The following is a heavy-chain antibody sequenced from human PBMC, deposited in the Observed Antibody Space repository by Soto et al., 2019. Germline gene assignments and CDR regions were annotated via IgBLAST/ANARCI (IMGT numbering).Heavy chain of an antibody. Sequence: QVQLVQSGAEVKKPGASVKVSCKASGYTFTNYDINWVRQATGQGLEWMGWMNPSSGNTGYIQKFQGRVTMTRNTSTSTAYLELTSLTSDDTAVYYCAMTRLCGGDCYSAYYFDFWGQGALVTVSS. V-gene: IGHV1-8*01. J-gene: IGHJ4*02. CDR1: GYTFTNYD. CDR2: MNPSSGNT. D-gene: IGHD2-21*02. CDR3: AMTRLCGGDCYSAYYFDF.